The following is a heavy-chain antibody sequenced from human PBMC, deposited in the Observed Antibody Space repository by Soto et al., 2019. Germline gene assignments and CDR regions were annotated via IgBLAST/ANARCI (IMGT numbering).Heavy chain of an antibody. CDR3: ARVWYYDSSGYLKYYFDY. D-gene: IGHD3-22*01. CDR1: GGTFSSYA. CDR2: IIPIFGTA. Sequence: GASVKVSCKASGGTFSSYAISWVRQAPGQGLEWMGGIIPIFGTANYAQKFQGRVTITADESTSTAYMELSSQRSEDTAVYYCARVWYYDSSGYLKYYFDYWGQGTLVTVSS. J-gene: IGHJ4*02. V-gene: IGHV1-69*13.